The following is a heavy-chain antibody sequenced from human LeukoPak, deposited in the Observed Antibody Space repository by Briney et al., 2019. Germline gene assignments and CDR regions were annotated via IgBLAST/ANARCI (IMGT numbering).Heavy chain of an antibody. Sequence: ASVKVSCKASGYTFTIYYMHWVRQSPGQGLEWMGIINPSGASTNYAQKFQGRVNMTRDTSTNTVYMELGSLRSEDTAVYYCARVAAAGFAYDKFDPWGQGTLVTVSS. D-gene: IGHD6-13*01. CDR3: ARVAAAGFAYDKFDP. J-gene: IGHJ5*02. CDR1: GYTFTIYY. V-gene: IGHV1-46*01. CDR2: INPSGAST.